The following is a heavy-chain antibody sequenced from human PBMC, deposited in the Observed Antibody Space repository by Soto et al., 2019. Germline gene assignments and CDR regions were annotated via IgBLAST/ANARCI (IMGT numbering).Heavy chain of an antibody. CDR3: AREYQVWLSDAFDI. CDR1: GLTFSSYE. CDR2: ISSSGSTI. D-gene: IGHD3-22*01. Sequence: GSLRLSCAASGLTFSSYEMNWVRQAPGKGLEWVSYISSSGSTIYYADSVKGRFTISRDNAKNSLYLQMNSLRAEDTAVYYCAREYQVWLSDAFDIWGQGTMVTVSS. J-gene: IGHJ3*02. V-gene: IGHV3-48*03.